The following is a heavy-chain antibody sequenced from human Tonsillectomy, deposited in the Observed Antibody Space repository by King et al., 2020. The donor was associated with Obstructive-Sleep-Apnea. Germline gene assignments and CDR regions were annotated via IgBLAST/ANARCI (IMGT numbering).Heavy chain of an antibody. CDR2: INAGHGNT. CDR1: GYTFTSYA. D-gene: IGHD6-13*01. J-gene: IGHJ5*02. CDR3: AGGGYSSSWYSWFDP. V-gene: IGHV1-3*01. Sequence: QGQLVQSGAEVKKPGASVKVSCKASGYTFTSYAMHWVRQAPGQRLEWMGWINAGHGNTKYSQKFQGRVTITRDTSASPAYMALSSLRSEDTAVYYCAGGGYSSSWYSWFDPWGQGTLVTVSS.